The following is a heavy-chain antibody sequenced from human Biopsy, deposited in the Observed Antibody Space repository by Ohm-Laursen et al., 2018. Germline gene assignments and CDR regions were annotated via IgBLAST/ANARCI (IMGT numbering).Heavy chain of an antibody. CDR1: GDSISSYY. Sequence: GTLSLTCLVSGDSISSYYWSWIRQTPGKGLEWIGYIYNSGSTNYNPSLKSRVTISVAVDTSKSQFSLRLSSVTAADTAMYYCARGEAGVYDALDIWGQGTMVIVSS. D-gene: IGHD5/OR15-5a*01. V-gene: IGHV4-59*01. CDR3: ARGEAGVYDALDI. J-gene: IGHJ3*02. CDR2: IYNSGST.